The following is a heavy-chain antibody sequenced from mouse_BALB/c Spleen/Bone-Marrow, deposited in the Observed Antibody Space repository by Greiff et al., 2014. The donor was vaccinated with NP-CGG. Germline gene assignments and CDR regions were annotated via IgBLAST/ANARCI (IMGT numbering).Heavy chain of an antibody. J-gene: IGHJ1*01. CDR3: ATMITDWYFDV. CDR2: IDPSDGNT. CDR1: GFNIKDTY. Sequence: VQLEESGAELVKPGASVKLSCTASGFNIKDTYMHWVKQRPEQDLEWVGRIDPSDGNTKYDPKFQGKATITADTSSSTAYLRLSSLTSEDTAVYYCATMITDWYFDVWGAGTTVTVSS. V-gene: IGHV14-3*02. D-gene: IGHD2-4*01.